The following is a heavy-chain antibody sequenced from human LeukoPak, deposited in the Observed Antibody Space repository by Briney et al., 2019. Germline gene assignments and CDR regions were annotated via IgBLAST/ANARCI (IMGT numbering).Heavy chain of an antibody. J-gene: IGHJ5*02. V-gene: IGHV4-30-4*01. D-gene: IGHD6-13*01. Sequence: PSETLSLTCTVSGGSISSGDYYWSWIRQPPGKGLEWIGYIYYSGSTYYNPSLKSRVTISVDTSKNQFSLKLSSVTAADTAVYYCARTPSFSYSSSWYNWFDPWGQGTLVTVSS. CDR1: GGSISSGDYY. CDR2: IYYSGST. CDR3: ARTPSFSYSSSWYNWFDP.